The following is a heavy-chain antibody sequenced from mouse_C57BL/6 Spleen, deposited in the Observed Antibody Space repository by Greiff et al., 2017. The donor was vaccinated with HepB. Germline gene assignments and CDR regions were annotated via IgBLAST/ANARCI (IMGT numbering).Heavy chain of an antibody. CDR3: ARRGGYYGSSYWYFDV. CDR2: ISYSGST. J-gene: IGHJ1*03. D-gene: IGHD1-1*01. CDR1: GYSITSDY. Sequence: EVQLQQSGPGLAKPSQTLSLTCSVTGYSITSDYWNWIRKFPGNKLEYMGYISYSGSTYYNPSLKSRISITRDTSKNQYYLQLNSVTTEDTATYYCARRGGYYGSSYWYFDVWGTGTTVTVSS. V-gene: IGHV3-8*01.